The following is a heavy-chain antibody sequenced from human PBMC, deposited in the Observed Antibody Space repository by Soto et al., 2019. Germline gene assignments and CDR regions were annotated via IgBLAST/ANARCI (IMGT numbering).Heavy chain of an antibody. J-gene: IGHJ4*02. Sequence: GGSLRLSCAASGFTFSNYAMNWVRQAPGKGLEWVSGISGSGVSTYYADSVKGRFTISRDNSKNTLYLQMNSLRAEDTAVYYCAKIRYSGYDLYYFDYWGQGTLVTVSS. V-gene: IGHV3-23*01. D-gene: IGHD5-12*01. CDR1: GFTFSNYA. CDR2: ISGSGVST. CDR3: AKIRYSGYDLYYFDY.